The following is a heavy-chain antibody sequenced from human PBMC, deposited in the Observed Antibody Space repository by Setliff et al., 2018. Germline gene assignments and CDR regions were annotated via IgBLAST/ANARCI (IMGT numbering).Heavy chain of an antibody. CDR1: GYSFTSHW. J-gene: IGHJ2*01. V-gene: IGHV3-9*01. Sequence: SLKISCEGSGYSFTSHWIGWVRQTPGRGLEWVSGISWDGGNMDYADSVKGRFTISRDNAKNSLYLQMNSLGAADTAFYYCAKDIVRYYFDTRGFDLWGRGTLVTVSS. CDR2: ISWDGGNM. CDR3: AKDIVRYYFDTRGFDL. D-gene: IGHD3-22*01.